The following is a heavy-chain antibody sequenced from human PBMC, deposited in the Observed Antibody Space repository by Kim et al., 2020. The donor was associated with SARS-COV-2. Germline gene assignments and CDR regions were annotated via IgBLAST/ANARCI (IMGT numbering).Heavy chain of an antibody. V-gene: IGHV4-39*01. CDR1: GGSISSNSYY. D-gene: IGHD2-2*01. CDR3: ARAQVGVVVLRREFDS. J-gene: IGHJ5*01. CDR2: NYYSGST. Sequence: SESLSLTCTVSGGSISSNSYYWGLNRQRPGMGLVWNGSNYYSGSTYYIPSLKSRVTISVDTSTNQFFLKLSSVTAADTAVYYCARAQVGVVVLRREFDS.